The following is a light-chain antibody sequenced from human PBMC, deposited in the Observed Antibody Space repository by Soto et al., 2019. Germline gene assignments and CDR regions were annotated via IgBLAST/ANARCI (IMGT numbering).Light chain of an antibody. V-gene: IGLV4-69*01. Sequence: QSVLTQSPSASASLGASVKLTCTLSSGHSSYAIAWHQQQPETGPRYLMKLNSDGSHNKGDGIPDRFSGSSSGAERYLTIPRLPFEDEAEYYFQPWGTDFSWVFRGGTK. CDR1: SGHSSYA. J-gene: IGLJ3*02. CDR2: LNSDGSH. CDR3: QPWGTDFSWV.